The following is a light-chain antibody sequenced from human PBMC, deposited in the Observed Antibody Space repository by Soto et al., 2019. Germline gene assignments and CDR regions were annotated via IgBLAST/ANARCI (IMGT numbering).Light chain of an antibody. Sequence: EIVLTQSPATLSLWPVERATLSCMGSQIVSSYLAWYQQKPVQAPRLLIYDASNRATGIPARFSGSGSGTDFTLPLSSLEPEDFAVYYCQQRSNWPATFGQGTKVDIK. CDR3: QQRSNWPAT. CDR2: DAS. V-gene: IGKV3-11*01. J-gene: IGKJ2*01. CDR1: QIVSSY.